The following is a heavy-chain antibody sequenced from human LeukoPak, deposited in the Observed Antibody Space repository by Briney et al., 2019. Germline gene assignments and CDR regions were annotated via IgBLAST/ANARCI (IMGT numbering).Heavy chain of an antibody. CDR1: GGSFSGYY. CDR3: ARQRDYYDTSGYDYFDY. Sequence: KPSETLSLTCAVYGGSFSGYYWSWIRQPPGKGLEWIGEINHSGSTNYNPSLKSRVTISVDTSKNQFSLKLSSVTAADTAVYYCARQRDYYDTSGYDYFDYWGQGTLVTVSS. D-gene: IGHD3-22*01. V-gene: IGHV4-34*01. CDR2: INHSGST. J-gene: IGHJ4*02.